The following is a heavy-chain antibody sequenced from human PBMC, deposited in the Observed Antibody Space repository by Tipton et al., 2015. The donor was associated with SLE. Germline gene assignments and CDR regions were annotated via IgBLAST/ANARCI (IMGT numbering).Heavy chain of an antibody. CDR3: AKDGWQQRRDDYYGMDV. CDR2: ISGSGGST. D-gene: IGHD5-24*01. CDR1: GFTFSSYG. J-gene: IGHJ6*02. V-gene: IGHV3-23*01. Sequence: GSLRLSCAASGFTFSSYGMHWVRQAPGKGLEWVSAISGSGGSTYYADSVKGRFTISRDNSKNTLYLQMNSLRAEDTAVYYCAKDGWQQRRDDYYGMDVWGQGTTVAVSS.